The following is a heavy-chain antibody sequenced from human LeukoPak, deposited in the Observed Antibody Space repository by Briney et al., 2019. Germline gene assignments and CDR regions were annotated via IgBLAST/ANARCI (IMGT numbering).Heavy chain of an antibody. J-gene: IGHJ4*02. CDR2: MYDSRST. V-gene: IGHV4-59*12. CDR3: ARISRGYTYASDD. D-gene: IGHD5-18*01. Sequence: SVTLSLTCTVSGVSITSYYCSWLRQPPGKGLVGIGNMYDSRSTNYNPSLKRRVTISVDTSKNQCSLKLSSVTAADTATYYCARISRGYTYASDDWGQGTLVPVSS. CDR1: GVSITSYY.